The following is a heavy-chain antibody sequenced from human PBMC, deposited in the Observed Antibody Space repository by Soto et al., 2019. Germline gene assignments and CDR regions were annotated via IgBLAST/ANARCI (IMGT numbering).Heavy chain of an antibody. V-gene: IGHV3-7*01. CDR1: GFTFSSYW. D-gene: IGHD6-6*01. CDR2: IKQDGSEK. J-gene: IGHJ5*02. CDR3: ARERGMGSSSVWFDP. Sequence: GGSLRLSCAASGFTFSSYWMSWVRQAPGKGLEWVANIKQDGSEKYYEDSVKGRFTISRDNAKNSLYLQMNSLRAEDTAVYYCARERGMGSSSVWFDPWGQGTLVTVSS.